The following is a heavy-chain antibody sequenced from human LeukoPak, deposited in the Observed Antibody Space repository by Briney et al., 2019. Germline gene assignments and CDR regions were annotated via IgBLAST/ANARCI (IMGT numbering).Heavy chain of an antibody. V-gene: IGHV4-34*01. J-gene: IGHJ4*02. Sequence: SETLSLTCAVYGGSFGGYYWSWIRQPPGKGLEWIGEINHSGSTNYNPSLKSRVTISVDTSKNQFSLKLSSVTAADTAVYYCARAGGYYTSGSYLGYWGQGTLVTVSS. D-gene: IGHD3-10*01. CDR1: GGSFGGYY. CDR2: INHSGST. CDR3: ARAGGYYTSGSYLGY.